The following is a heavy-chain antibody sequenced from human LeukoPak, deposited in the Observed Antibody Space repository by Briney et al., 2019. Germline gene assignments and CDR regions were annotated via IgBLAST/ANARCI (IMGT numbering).Heavy chain of an antibody. CDR1: GFTFSSYA. CDR3: ATEGVAGAAMVTEGTS. V-gene: IGHV3-30-3*01. J-gene: IGHJ4*02. D-gene: IGHD5-18*01. Sequence: GGSLRLSCAASGFTFSSYAMHWVRQAPGKGLEWVAVISYDGSNKYYADSVKGRFTISRDNSKNTLYLQMNSLRAEDTAVYYCATEGVAGAAMVTEGTSWGQGTLVTVSS. CDR2: ISYDGSNK.